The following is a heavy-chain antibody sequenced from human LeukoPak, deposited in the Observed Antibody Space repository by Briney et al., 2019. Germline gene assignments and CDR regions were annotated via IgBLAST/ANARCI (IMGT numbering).Heavy chain of an antibody. CDR3: ARAQWGYPFDV. D-gene: IGHD5-18*01. CDR2: IKGDGSDK. V-gene: IGHV3-7*03. J-gene: IGHJ3*01. CDR1: GFSSSNYW. Sequence: GGSLRLSCAASGFSSSNYWMTWISQAPGKGLEWVATIKGDGSDKRYVDSVKGRFTISRDDVKNSLYLQLNNLRAEDTAIYYCARAQWGYPFDVWGQGTRVTVSS.